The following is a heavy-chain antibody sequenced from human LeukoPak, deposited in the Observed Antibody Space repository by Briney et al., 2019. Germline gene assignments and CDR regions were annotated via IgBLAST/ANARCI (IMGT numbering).Heavy chain of an antibody. Sequence: PSETLSLTCAVSGYSISSDHYWGWIRLPPGKGLEWIGSIYHGGSTNYNPSLKSRVTISVDTSKNQFSLKLSSVTAADTAVYYCARGYYYDFWSGFPIYYYYYYMDVWGKGTTVTVSS. CDR2: IYHGGST. J-gene: IGHJ6*03. CDR1: GYSISSDHY. CDR3: ARGYYYDFWSGFPIYYYYYYMDV. D-gene: IGHD3-3*01. V-gene: IGHV4-38-2*01.